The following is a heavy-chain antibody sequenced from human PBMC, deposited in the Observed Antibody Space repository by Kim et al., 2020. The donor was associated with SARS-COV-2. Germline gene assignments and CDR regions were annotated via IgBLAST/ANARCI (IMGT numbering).Heavy chain of an antibody. CDR2: ITQDGSST. J-gene: IGHJ4*02. Sequence: GGSLRLSCAASGFTFINYRMYWVRQAPGKGLLWVSTITQDGSSTTYADSVKGRFTISRDNAKNTVYLQMNSLRAEDTAVYYCARTNYLDYWGQGTLVTVSS. CDR3: ARTNYLDY. V-gene: IGHV3-74*01. CDR1: GFTFINYR.